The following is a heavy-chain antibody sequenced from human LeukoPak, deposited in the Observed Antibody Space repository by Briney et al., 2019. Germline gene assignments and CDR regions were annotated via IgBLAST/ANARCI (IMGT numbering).Heavy chain of an antibody. Sequence: SETLSLTCTVSGGSISSSSYYWGWIRQPPGKGLEWIGSIYYSGSTYYNPSLKSRVTISVDTSKNQFSLKLSSVTAADTAVYYCARFGDITIFPPMFDYWGQGTLVTVSS. CDR3: ARFGDITIFPPMFDY. CDR1: GGSISSSSYY. CDR2: IYYSGST. D-gene: IGHD3-9*01. V-gene: IGHV4-39*01. J-gene: IGHJ4*02.